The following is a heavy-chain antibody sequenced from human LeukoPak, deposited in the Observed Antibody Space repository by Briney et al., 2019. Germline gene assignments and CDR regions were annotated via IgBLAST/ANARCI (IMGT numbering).Heavy chain of an antibody. J-gene: IGHJ4*02. CDR2: ISYDGSNK. V-gene: IGHV3-30*18. D-gene: IGHD4-17*01. Sequence: PGRSLRLSCAASGFTFSSYGMHWVRQAPGKGLEWVAVISYDGSNKYYADSVKGRFTISRDNSKNTLYLQMNSLRAEDTAVYYCAKALDSDYGDYALDYWGQGTLVTVSS. CDR1: GFTFSSYG. CDR3: AKALDSDYGDYALDY.